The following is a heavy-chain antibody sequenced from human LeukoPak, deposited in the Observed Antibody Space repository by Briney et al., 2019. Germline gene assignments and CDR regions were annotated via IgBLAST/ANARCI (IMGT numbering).Heavy chain of an antibody. J-gene: IGHJ4*02. D-gene: IGHD6-19*01. Sequence: GGSLRLSCSASGFTVSDNYVSWVRQAPGKGLEWVAVIHGGGITYYKDSVKGRFPISRDTSKNTVFLQMDSLRGDDTGVYFCAKLGRGSGWYLDSWGQGTRVTVSS. CDR1: GFTVSDNY. CDR2: IHGGGIT. V-gene: IGHV3-53*01. CDR3: AKLGRGSGWYLDS.